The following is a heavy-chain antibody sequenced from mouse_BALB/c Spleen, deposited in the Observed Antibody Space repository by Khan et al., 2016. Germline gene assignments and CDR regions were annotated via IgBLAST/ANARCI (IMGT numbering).Heavy chain of an antibody. J-gene: IGHJ2*01. Sequence: QVELKQSGPGLVQPSQSLSITCTVSGFSLTSYGVHWVRQSPGKGLEWLGVIWSGGSTDFNAAFISRLSISRDNSKSKVFFKMNSLQADDTAIYYCVRTEGTGCYFDYWGQGTTLTVSS. CDR3: VRTEGTGCYFDY. CDR2: IWSGGST. CDR1: GFSLTSYG. V-gene: IGHV2-4-1*01. D-gene: IGHD4-1*01.